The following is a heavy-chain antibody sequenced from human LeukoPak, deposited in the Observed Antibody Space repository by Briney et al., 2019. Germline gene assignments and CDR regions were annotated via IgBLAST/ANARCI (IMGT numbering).Heavy chain of an antibody. D-gene: IGHD5-18*01. CDR2: IIPMFGTA. CDR3: ARDNLEYSYGQYAAFDI. CDR1: GGTFSSYG. J-gene: IGHJ3*02. V-gene: IGHV1-69*13. Sequence: SVKVSCKASGGTFSSYGISWVRQAPGQGLEWMGGIIPMFGTANYAQKFQGRITITADESTSIVYMELNSLRSEDTAVYYCARDNLEYSYGQYAAFDIWGQGTMVTVSS.